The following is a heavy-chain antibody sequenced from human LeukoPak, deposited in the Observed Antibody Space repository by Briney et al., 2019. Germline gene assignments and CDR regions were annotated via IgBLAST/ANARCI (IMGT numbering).Heavy chain of an antibody. CDR1: GASLSHYY. D-gene: IGHD6-13*01. CDR3: GRDQGSSSWTQGFDY. CDR2: IYYSGST. J-gene: IGHJ4*02. Sequence: SETLSLTCTVSGASLSHYYWSWIRQPPGKGLEWIGYIYYSGSTNYNPPLKSRVNITVDTSKNQFSLKLSSVTAADTAVYYCGRDQGSSSWTQGFDYWGQGTLVTVSS. V-gene: IGHV4-59*01.